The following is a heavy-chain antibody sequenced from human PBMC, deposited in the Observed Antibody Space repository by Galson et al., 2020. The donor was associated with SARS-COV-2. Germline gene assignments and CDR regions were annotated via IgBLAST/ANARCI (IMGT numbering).Heavy chain of an antibody. CDR2: INPSGGST. Sequence: ASVKVSCKASGYTFTSYYMHWVRQAPGQGLEWMGIINPSGGSTSYAQKFQGRVTMTRDTSTSTVYMELSSLRSEDTAVYYCARDRSSHSGSIRGWFDPWGQGTLVTVSS. CDR3: ARDRSSHSGSIRGWFDP. CDR1: GYTFTSYY. D-gene: IGHD6-19*01. V-gene: IGHV1-46*01. J-gene: IGHJ5*02.